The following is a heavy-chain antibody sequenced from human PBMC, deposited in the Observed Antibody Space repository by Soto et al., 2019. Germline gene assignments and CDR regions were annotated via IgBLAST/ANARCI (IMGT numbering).Heavy chain of an antibody. Sequence: SVKVSCKASGGTFSSYAISWVRQAPGQGLEWMGGIIPIFGTANYAQKFQGRVTITADESTSTAYMELSSLRSEDTAVYYCARVHGQRWLQLPYWGQGTLVTVSS. V-gene: IGHV1-69*13. D-gene: IGHD5-12*01. CDR3: ARVHGQRWLQLPY. CDR2: IIPIFGTA. CDR1: GGTFSSYA. J-gene: IGHJ4*02.